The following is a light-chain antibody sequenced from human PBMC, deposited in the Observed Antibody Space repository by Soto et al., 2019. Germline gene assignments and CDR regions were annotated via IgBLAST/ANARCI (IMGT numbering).Light chain of an antibody. V-gene: IGKV3-15*01. CDR3: QQGHNWPLA. Sequence: EIAMTQSPATLSVSPGERATLSCRASQSISTELAWYQQIPGQPPRLLIYSASTWATGVPARFTGSGSGAEFTLTISGLQSEDFAIYYCQQGHNWPLACGQGTRLEI. CDR2: SAS. J-gene: IGKJ2*01. CDR1: QSISTE.